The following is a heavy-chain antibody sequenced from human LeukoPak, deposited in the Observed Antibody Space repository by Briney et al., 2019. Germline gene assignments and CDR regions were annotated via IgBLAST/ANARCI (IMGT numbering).Heavy chain of an antibody. Sequence: SQTLSLTCTVSGGSISSGGYYWSWIRQHPGKGLEWIGYIYYSGSTYCNPSLKSRVTISVDTSKNQFSLKLSSVTAADTAVYYCARAGGFWSGYYPNWFDPWGQGTLVTVSS. V-gene: IGHV4-31*03. CDR2: IYYSGST. J-gene: IGHJ5*02. D-gene: IGHD3-3*01. CDR3: ARAGGFWSGYYPNWFDP. CDR1: GGSISSGGYY.